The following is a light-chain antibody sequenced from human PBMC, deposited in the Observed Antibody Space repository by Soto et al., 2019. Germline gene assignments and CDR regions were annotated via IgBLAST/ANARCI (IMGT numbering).Light chain of an antibody. Sequence: EIVLTQSPGTLSLSPGEGATISCRASQSVSTNFFAWYQQKPGQAPRLLIYGASTRATGIPDRFSGSGSGTDFTLTISRLEPEDFAVYYCQQYGRSSCTFGQGTKLEIK. J-gene: IGKJ1*01. V-gene: IGKV3-20*01. CDR2: GAS. CDR3: QQYGRSSCT. CDR1: QSVSTNF.